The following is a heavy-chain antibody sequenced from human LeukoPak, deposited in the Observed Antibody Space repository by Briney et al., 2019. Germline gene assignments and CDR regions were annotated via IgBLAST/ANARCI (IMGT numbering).Heavy chain of an antibody. V-gene: IGHV3-66*01. D-gene: IGHD5-18*01. J-gene: IGHJ6*03. CDR3: ARVEHKPAYGDTAIRHYYYYYMDV. CDR2: IYSGGST. CDR1: GFTVSSNY. Sequence: PGGSLRLSCVVSGFTVSSNYMSWVRQAPGKGLEWVSVIYSGGSTYYADSVKGRFTISRDNSKNTLYLQMNSLRAEDTAVYYCARVEHKPAYGDTAIRHYYYYYMDVWGKGTTVTISS.